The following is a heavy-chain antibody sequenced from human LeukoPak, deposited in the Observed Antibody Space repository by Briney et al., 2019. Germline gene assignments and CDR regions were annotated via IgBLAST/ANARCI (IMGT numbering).Heavy chain of an antibody. Sequence: GGSLRLSCAASGFTFSDYYMSWIRQAPGKGLEWVAYITSSGDDIYYADSVKGRFTISRDNAKNALFLRMNSLRVEDTATYYCASDIVATSGDFWGHGTLVSVSS. J-gene: IGHJ5*01. D-gene: IGHD5-12*01. CDR1: GFTFSDYY. CDR2: ITSSGDDI. V-gene: IGHV3-11*01. CDR3: ASDIVATSGDF.